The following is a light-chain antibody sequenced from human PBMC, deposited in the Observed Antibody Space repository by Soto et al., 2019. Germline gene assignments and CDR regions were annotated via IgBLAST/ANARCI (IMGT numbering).Light chain of an antibody. Sequence: DIQMTQSPSTLSASVGDRVTITCRASQSISSWLAWYQQKPGRVPRLLIYKASSLESGVPSRFSGSGSGTEFTLTVSSLQPDDSATHYRQQYSSYPTFRHGTKVDIK. CDR1: QSISSW. CDR2: KAS. J-gene: IGKJ1*01. CDR3: QQYSSYPT. V-gene: IGKV1-5*03.